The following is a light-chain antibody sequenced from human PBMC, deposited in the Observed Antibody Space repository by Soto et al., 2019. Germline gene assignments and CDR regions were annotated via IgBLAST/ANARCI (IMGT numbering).Light chain of an antibody. CDR1: QSVTGTN. CDR2: DAV. J-gene: IGKJ2*01. CDR3: HQYGSSLGT. V-gene: IGKV3-20*01. Sequence: IVLTQSPVTLSLSPGEGATLSCRASQSVTGTNLAWYQQRAGQAPRLLIYDAVRRATGIPDRFSGSGSGTDFTLTISRLEPEACAVYYCHQYGSSLGTFGQGTKVEI.